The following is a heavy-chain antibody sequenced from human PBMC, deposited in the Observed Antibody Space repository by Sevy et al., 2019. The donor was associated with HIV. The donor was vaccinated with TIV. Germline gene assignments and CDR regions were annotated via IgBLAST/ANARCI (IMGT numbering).Heavy chain of an antibody. V-gene: IGHV3-66*01. CDR1: GFTVSSNY. J-gene: IGHJ4*02. Sequence: GGSLRLSCAASGFTVSSNYMNWVRQAPGKGLEWVSVIYGGGSTYYADSVKGRFTISRDNSKNTLSLQMNSLRAEDTAVYYCARGNYSDSSGPPGSSFDSWGQGTLVTVSS. D-gene: IGHD3-22*01. CDR3: ARGNYSDSSGPPGSSFDS. CDR2: IYGGGST.